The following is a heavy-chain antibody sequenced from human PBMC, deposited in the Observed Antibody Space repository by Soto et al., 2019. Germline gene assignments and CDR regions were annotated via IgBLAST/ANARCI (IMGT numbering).Heavy chain of an antibody. CDR1: GFTFSSYS. V-gene: IGHV3-21*01. CDR3: ARATEYDILTGYYRGYYFDY. CDR2: ISSSSSYI. D-gene: IGHD3-9*01. Sequence: GGSLRLSCAASGFTFSSYSMNWVRQAPGKGLEWVSSISSSSSYIYYADSVKGRFTISRDNAKNSLYLQMNSLRAEDTAVYYCARATEYDILTGYYRGYYFDYWGQGTLVTVSS. J-gene: IGHJ4*02.